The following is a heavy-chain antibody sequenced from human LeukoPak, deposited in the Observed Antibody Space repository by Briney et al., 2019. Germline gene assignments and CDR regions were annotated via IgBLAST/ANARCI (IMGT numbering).Heavy chain of an antibody. J-gene: IGHJ5*02. Sequence: SETLSLTCTVSGGSISSYYWSWIRQPPGKGLEWIGYIYYSGSTNYNPSLKSRVTISVDTSKNQFSLKLSSVTAADTAVYYCARVNNNSSWGFMYNWFDPWGQGTLVTVSS. CDR3: ARVNNNSSWGFMYNWFDP. CDR2: IYYSGST. CDR1: GGSISSYY. D-gene: IGHD6-13*01. V-gene: IGHV4-59*01.